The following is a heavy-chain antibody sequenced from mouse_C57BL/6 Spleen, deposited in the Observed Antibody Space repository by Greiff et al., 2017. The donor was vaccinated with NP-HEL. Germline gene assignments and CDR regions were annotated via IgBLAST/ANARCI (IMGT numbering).Heavy chain of an antibody. CDR1: GYTFTSYW. V-gene: IGHV1-64*01. J-gene: IGHJ4*01. D-gene: IGHD1-1*01. CDR3: ARNPITTVAGYYAMDH. Sequence: QVQLQQPGAELVKPGASVKLSCKASGYTFTSYWMHWVKQRPGQGLEWIGMIHPNSGSTNYNEKFKSKATLTVDKSSSTAYMQLSSLTSEDSAVYYCARNPITTVAGYYAMDHWGQGTSVTVSS. CDR2: IHPNSGST.